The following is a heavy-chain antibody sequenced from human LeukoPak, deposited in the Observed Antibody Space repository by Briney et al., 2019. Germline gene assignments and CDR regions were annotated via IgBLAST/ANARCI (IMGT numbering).Heavy chain of an antibody. CDR2: IYYSGST. J-gene: IGHJ4*02. Sequence: PSETLSLTCTVSGGSISSYYWSWIRQPPGEGLEWIGYIYYSGSTNYNPSLKSRVAISVDTSKNQFSLKLSSVTAADTAVYYCARLGVTTTIWGQGTLVTVSS. CDR3: ARLGVTTTI. V-gene: IGHV4-59*08. D-gene: IGHD4-17*01. CDR1: GGSISSYY.